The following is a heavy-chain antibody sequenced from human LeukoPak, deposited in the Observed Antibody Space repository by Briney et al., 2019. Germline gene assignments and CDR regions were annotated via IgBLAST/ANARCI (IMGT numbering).Heavy chain of an antibody. D-gene: IGHD3-22*01. CDR3: ARDPYDSSGRN. CDR2: INWNGGST. J-gene: IGHJ4*02. CDR1: GFTFDDYG. V-gene: IGHV3-20*04. Sequence: GGSLRLPCAASGFTFDDYGMSWVRQAPGKGLEWVSGINWNGGSTGYADSVKGRFTISRDNAKNSLYLQMNSLRAEDTALYYCARDPYDSSGRNWGQGTLVTVSS.